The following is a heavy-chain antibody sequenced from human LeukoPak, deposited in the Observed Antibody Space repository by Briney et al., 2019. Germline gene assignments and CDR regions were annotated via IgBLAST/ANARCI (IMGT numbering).Heavy chain of an antibody. CDR1: GGSISSYY. J-gene: IGHJ3*02. CDR3: ARYYDSSGRGAFDI. Sequence: SETLSLTCTVSGGSISSYYWSWIRQPPGKGLEWIGYIYYSGSTNYNPSLKSRVTISVDTSKNQFSLKLSSVTAADTAVYYCARYYDSSGRGAFDIWGQGTMVTVSS. CDR2: IYYSGST. V-gene: IGHV4-59*08. D-gene: IGHD3-22*01.